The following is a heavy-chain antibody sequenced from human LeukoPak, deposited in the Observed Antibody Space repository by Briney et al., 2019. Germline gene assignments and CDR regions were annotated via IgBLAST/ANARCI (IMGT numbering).Heavy chain of an antibody. Sequence: SVKVSCKASGGTFSSYAISWVRQAPGQGLEWMGGIIPIFGTANYAQKFQGRVTITADESTSTAYMELSSLRSEDTAVYYCARGEIFGVAWYYYGMDVWGQGTTVTVSS. J-gene: IGHJ6*02. V-gene: IGHV1-69*13. CDR3: ARGEIFGVAWYYYGMDV. CDR1: GGTFSSYA. CDR2: IIPIFGTA. D-gene: IGHD3-3*01.